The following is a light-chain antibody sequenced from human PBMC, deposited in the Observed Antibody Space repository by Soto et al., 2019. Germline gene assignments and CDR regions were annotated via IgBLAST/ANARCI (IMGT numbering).Light chain of an antibody. CDR1: QDISNF. J-gene: IGKJ4*01. Sequence: DIQMTQSPSSLSASVGDRVTITCQASQDISNFLNWFQQKPGKAPKLLIYDASSLEKGVPSRFSGSGSGTAFAFTISSLQPEDTATYYCQQYDNLPRTFGGGTKVEIK. V-gene: IGKV1-33*01. CDR3: QQYDNLPRT. CDR2: DAS.